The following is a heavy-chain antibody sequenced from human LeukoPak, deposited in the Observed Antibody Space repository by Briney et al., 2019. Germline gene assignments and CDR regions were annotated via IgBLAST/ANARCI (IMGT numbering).Heavy chain of an antibody. J-gene: IGHJ4*02. CDR2: INPNSGGT. D-gene: IGHD1-20*01. CDR3: ARHVHNWNDPFHFDY. CDR1: GYTLTGYY. Sequence: ASVKVSRKASGYTLTGYYMHWVRQAPGQGLEWMGWINPNSGGTNYAQKFQGRVTMTRDTSISTAYMELSRLRSDDTAVYYCARHVHNWNDPFHFDYWGQGTLVTVSS. V-gene: IGHV1-2*02.